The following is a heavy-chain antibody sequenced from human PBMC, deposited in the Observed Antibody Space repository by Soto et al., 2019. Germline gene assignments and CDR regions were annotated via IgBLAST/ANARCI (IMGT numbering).Heavy chain of an antibody. CDR2: INPNSGGT. Sequence: ASVKVSCKASGYTFTGYYMHWVRQAPGQGLEWMGWINPNSGGTNYAQKFQGRVTMTRDTSISTAYMELSRLRSDDTAVYYCARRPPETAEYYFDYWGQGTLVTVSS. V-gene: IGHV1-2*02. CDR3: ARRPPETAEYYFDY. CDR1: GYTFTGYY. J-gene: IGHJ4*02. D-gene: IGHD2-21*02.